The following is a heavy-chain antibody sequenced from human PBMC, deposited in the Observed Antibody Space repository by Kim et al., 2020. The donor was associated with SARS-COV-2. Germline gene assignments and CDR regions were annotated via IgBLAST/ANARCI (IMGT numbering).Heavy chain of an antibody. V-gene: IGHV1-18*04. CDR3: ARGPPTSSSWYRDYYYGMDV. J-gene: IGHJ6*02. Sequence: ASVKVSCKASGYTFTSYGISWVRQAPGQGLEWMGWISAYNGNTNYAQKLQGRVTMTTDTSTSTAYMELRSLRSDDTAVYYCARGPPTSSSWYRDYYYGMDVWGQGTTVTVSS. D-gene: IGHD6-13*01. CDR1: GYTFTSYG. CDR2: ISAYNGNT.